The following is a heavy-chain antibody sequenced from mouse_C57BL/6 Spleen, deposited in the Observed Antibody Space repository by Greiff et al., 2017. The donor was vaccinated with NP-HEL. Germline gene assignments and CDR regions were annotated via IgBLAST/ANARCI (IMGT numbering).Heavy chain of an antibody. D-gene: IGHD1-1*01. Sequence: LQESGAELVRPGTSVKVSCKASGYAFTNYLIEWVKQRPGQGLEWIGVINPGSGGTNYNEKFKGKATLTADKSSSTAYMQLSSLTSEDSAVYFCARSIITTVHFDYWGQGTTLTVSS. CDR3: ARSIITTVHFDY. CDR2: INPGSGGT. CDR1: GYAFTNYL. V-gene: IGHV1-54*01. J-gene: IGHJ2*01.